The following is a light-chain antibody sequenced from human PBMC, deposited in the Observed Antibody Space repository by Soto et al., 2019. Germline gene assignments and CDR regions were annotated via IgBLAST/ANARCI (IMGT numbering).Light chain of an antibody. V-gene: IGKV3-20*01. J-gene: IGKJ1*01. CDR1: QSVSSSY. CDR3: QQYGSSPPT. Sequence: EIVLAQSPGTPSLSPGERATLSSRARQSVSSSYLAWYQQKPGQAPRLLIYGASSRATGIPERFSGSGSGTDFTLTISRLEPEDFAVYYCQQYGSSPPTFGQGTKVDIK. CDR2: GAS.